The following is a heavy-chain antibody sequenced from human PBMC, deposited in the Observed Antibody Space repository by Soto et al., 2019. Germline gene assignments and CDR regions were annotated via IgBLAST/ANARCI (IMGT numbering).Heavy chain of an antibody. Sequence: KETGASVKVSCKASGGTFSSYAISWVLQAPGQGLEWMGGIIPIFGTANYAQKFQGRVTITADESTSTAYMELSSLRSEDTAVYYCARGAKTDDSSGYYYPLGFDYWGQGTLVTVSS. D-gene: IGHD3-22*01. V-gene: IGHV1-69*13. J-gene: IGHJ4*02. CDR3: ARGAKTDDSSGYYYPLGFDY. CDR2: IIPIFGTA. CDR1: GGTFSSYA.